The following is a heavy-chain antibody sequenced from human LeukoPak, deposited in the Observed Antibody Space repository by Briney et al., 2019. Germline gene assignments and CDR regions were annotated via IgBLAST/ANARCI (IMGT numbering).Heavy chain of an antibody. CDR2: IWYDGSNK. Sequence: RPGRSLRLSCAASGFTFSSYGMHWVRQAPGKGLEWVAVIWYDGSNKYYADSVKGRFTISRDNSKNTLYLQMNSLRAEDTAVYYCARDRGRYYDSRGFYWGYYFDSWGQGILVTVST. J-gene: IGHJ4*02. CDR3: ARDRGRYYDSRGFYWGYYFDS. V-gene: IGHV3-33*01. D-gene: IGHD3-22*01. CDR1: GFTFSSYG.